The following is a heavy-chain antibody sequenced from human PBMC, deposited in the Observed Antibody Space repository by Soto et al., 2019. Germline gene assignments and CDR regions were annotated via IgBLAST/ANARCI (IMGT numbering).Heavy chain of an antibody. CDR2: ISSSSSYI. CDR3: ARDASWTMVRGYYYYYGMDV. CDR1: GFTFSSYS. D-gene: IGHD3-10*01. J-gene: IGHJ6*02. V-gene: IGHV3-21*01. Sequence: LRLSCAASGFTFSSYSMNWVRQAPGKGLEWVSSISSSSSYIYYADSVKGRFTISRDNAKNSLYLQMNSLRAEDTAVYYCARDASWTMVRGYYYYYGMDVWGQGTTVTVS.